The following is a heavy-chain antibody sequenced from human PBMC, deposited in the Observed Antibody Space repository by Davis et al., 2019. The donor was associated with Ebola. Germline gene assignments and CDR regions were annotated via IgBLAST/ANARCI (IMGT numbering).Heavy chain of an antibody. J-gene: IGHJ4*02. D-gene: IGHD3-10*01. V-gene: IGHV3-30*03. CDR2: ISYDGSNK. CDR1: GFTFSSYG. Sequence: GGSLRLSRAASGFTFSSYGMHWVRQAPGKGLEWVAVISYDGSNKYYADSVKGRFTISRDNSKNTLYLQMNSLRSEDTSVYYCARDRGGDYSFDYWGQGTLVTVSS. CDR3: ARDRGGDYSFDY.